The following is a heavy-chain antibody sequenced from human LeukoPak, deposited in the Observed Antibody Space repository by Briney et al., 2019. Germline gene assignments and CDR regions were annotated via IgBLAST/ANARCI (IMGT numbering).Heavy chain of an antibody. V-gene: IGHV3-23*01. CDR2: IRDNGGGT. J-gene: IGHJ5*02. D-gene: IGHD3-16*01. CDR1: GFIFSSYN. CDR3: AKGLT. Sequence: GGSLRLSCAASGFIFSSYNMNWVRQAPGKGLEWVPAIRDNGGGTYYADSVKGRFTISRDNSKNMLYLQMNSLRTEDTAVYYCAKGLTWGQGTLVTVSS.